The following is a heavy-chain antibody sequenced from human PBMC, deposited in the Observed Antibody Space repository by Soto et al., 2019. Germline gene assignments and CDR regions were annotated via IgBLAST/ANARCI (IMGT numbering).Heavy chain of an antibody. CDR3: ARDSGVDEYSSSSPLVY. CDR2: IYYSGGT. V-gene: IGHV4-61*08. D-gene: IGHD6-6*01. Sequence: PSETLSLTCTVSGAALSSGGYFYTWVRQPPGKGLEWLGYIYYSGGTNYNPSLKSRVTISVDTSKNQFSLKLSSVTAADTAVYYCARDSGVDEYSSSSPLVYWGQGTLVTVSS. J-gene: IGHJ4*02. CDR1: GAALSSGGYF.